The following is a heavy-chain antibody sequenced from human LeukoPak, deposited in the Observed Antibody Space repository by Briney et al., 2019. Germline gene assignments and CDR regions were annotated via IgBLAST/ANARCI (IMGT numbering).Heavy chain of an antibody. Sequence: GGSLRLSCAASGFTFSSYAMHWVRQAPGKGLEWVAVISYDGSNKYHADSVKGRFTISRDNSKNTLYLQMNSLRAEDTAVYYCARDPGKQLAPVYYYYGMDVWGQGTTVTVSS. D-gene: IGHD6-6*01. J-gene: IGHJ6*02. V-gene: IGHV3-30-3*01. CDR1: GFTFSSYA. CDR2: ISYDGSNK. CDR3: ARDPGKQLAPVYYYYGMDV.